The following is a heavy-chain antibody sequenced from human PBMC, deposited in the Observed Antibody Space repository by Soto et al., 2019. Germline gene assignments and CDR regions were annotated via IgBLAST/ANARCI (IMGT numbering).Heavy chain of an antibody. CDR1: GFTVSSNY. CDR3: ARVSVGGDIVVVPAAKKPGGAFDY. CDR2: IYSGGST. Sequence: GGSLRLSCAASGFTVSSNYMSWVRQAPGKGLEWVSVIYSGGSTYYADSVKGRFTISRDNSKNTLYLQMNSLRAEDTAVYYCARVSVGGDIVVVPAAKKPGGAFDYWGQGTLVTVSS. V-gene: IGHV3-66*01. D-gene: IGHD2-2*01. J-gene: IGHJ4*02.